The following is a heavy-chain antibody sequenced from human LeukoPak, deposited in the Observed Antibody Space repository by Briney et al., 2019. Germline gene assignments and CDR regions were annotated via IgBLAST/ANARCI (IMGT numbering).Heavy chain of an antibody. CDR3: ARGRYCSSTSCYFDY. V-gene: IGHV5-51*04. CDR2: IYPGDSDT. Sequence: GESQKISCEGSGYNFTSYWIGWVRQMPGKGLEWMGIIYPGDSDTRYSPSFQGQVTISADKPISTAYLQWSSLKASDTAMYYCARGRYCSSTSCYFDYWGQGTLVTVSS. J-gene: IGHJ4*02. CDR1: GYNFTSYW. D-gene: IGHD2-2*01.